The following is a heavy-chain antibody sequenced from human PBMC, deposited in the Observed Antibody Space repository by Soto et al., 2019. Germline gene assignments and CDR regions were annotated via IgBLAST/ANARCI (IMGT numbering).Heavy chain of an antibody. CDR2: IIPIFGTA. V-gene: IGHV1-69*06. Sequence: ASVKVSCKASGGTFSSYAISWVRQAPGQGLEWMGGIIPIFGTANYAQKFQGRVTITADKSTSTAYMELSSLRSEDTAVYYCARGGGRGYCSGGSCYYYYGMDVWGQGTTVTSP. J-gene: IGHJ6*02. CDR1: GGTFSSYA. CDR3: ARGGGRGYCSGGSCYYYYGMDV. D-gene: IGHD2-15*01.